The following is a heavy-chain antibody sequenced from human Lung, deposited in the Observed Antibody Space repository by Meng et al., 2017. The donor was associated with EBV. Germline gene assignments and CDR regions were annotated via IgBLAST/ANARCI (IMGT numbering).Heavy chain of an antibody. Sequence: VRRQESGPGLVKPPGTLSLTCAVSGGSISSSNWWSWVRQPPGKGLEWIGEIYHSGSTNYNPSLKSRVTISVDKSKNQFSLKLSSVTAADTAVYYCARARSIAAAVIDYWGQGTLVTVSS. V-gene: IGHV4-4*03. CDR1: GGSISSSNW. D-gene: IGHD6-13*01. J-gene: IGHJ4*02. CDR2: IYHSGST. CDR3: ARARSIAAAVIDY.